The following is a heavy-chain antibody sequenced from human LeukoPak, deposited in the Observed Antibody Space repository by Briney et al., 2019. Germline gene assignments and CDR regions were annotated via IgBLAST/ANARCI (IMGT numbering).Heavy chain of an antibody. CDR2: IQYDGSNK. CDR3: ARDQHSSDAFDI. CDR1: GFTFSNYG. J-gene: IGHJ3*02. Sequence: PGGSLRLSCAASGFTFSNYGMHWVRHAPGKGPEWVAFIQYDGSNKYYADSMKGRFTISRDNAKNSLYLQMNSLRAEDTAVYYSARDQHSSDAFDIWGQGTMVTVSS. D-gene: IGHD3-3*02. V-gene: IGHV3-30*02.